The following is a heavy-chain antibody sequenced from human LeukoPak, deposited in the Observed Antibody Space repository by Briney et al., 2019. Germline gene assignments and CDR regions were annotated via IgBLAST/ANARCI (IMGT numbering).Heavy chain of an antibody. CDR2: ISDSGTGT. V-gene: IGHV3-23*01. CDR3: AKDVQSGWSPIDY. Sequence: PGGSLRLSCAASEFTFSSYAMSWVRQAPGKGLEWVSSISDSGTGTYYAVSVKGRFTISRDNSKNTLYLQMNSLRAEDTALYYCAKDVQSGWSPIDYWGQGTLVTVSS. J-gene: IGHJ4*02. D-gene: IGHD6-19*01. CDR1: EFTFSSYA.